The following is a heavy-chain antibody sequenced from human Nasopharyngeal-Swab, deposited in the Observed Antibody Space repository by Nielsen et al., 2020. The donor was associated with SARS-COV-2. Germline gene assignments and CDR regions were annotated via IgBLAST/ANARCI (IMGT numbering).Heavy chain of an antibody. CDR3: AKGFYGDRDY. J-gene: IGHJ4*02. Sequence: GESLKISCAASGFTVSSNYMSWVRQAPGKGLEWVSVIYSGGYTYYADSVKGRFTISRDNSKNTLYLQMNSLRAEDTAVYYCAKGFYGDRDYWGQGTLVTVSS. CDR1: GFTVSSNY. CDR2: IYSGGYT. V-gene: IGHV3-53*01. D-gene: IGHD3-10*01.